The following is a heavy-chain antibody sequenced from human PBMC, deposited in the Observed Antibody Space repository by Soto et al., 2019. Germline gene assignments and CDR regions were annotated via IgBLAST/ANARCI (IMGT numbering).Heavy chain of an antibody. J-gene: IGHJ4*02. CDR2: ISGSGDST. CDR1: GFTFSSYA. V-gene: IGHV3-23*01. CDR3: ATREEDLGNY. D-gene: IGHD3-10*01. Sequence: GGSLRLSCAASGFTFSSYAVSWVRQAPGKGLEWVSAISGSGDSTYYADSVKGRFTISRDNSKNTLYLQMNSLRAEDTAVHYCATREEDLGNYWGQGTLVTVSS.